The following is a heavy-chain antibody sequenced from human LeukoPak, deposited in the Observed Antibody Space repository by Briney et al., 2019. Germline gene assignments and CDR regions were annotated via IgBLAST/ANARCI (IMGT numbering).Heavy chain of an antibody. D-gene: IGHD2-2*01. CDR1: GFIFTDYW. Sequence: PGGSLRLSCAASGFIFTDYWMSWVRQAPGKGLEWVGRIKSKTDGGTTDYAAPVKGRFTISRDDSKNTLYLQMNSLKTEDTAVYYCTAYCSSTSCSTDAFDIWGQGTMVTVSS. CDR3: TAYCSSTSCSTDAFDI. V-gene: IGHV3-15*01. J-gene: IGHJ3*02. CDR2: IKSKTDGGTT.